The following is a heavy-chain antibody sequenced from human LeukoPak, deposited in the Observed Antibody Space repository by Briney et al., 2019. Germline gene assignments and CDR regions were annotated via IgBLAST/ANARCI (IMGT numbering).Heavy chain of an antibody. CDR1: GFTVSSNY. J-gene: IGHJ6*02. D-gene: IGHD1-26*01. Sequence: GGSLRLSCAASGFTVSSNYMSWVRQAPGKGLEWVSVIYSGGSTYYADSVKGRFTISRDNSKNTLYLQMNSLRAEDTAVYYCAKSVYSIWYGMDVWGQGTTVTVSS. CDR3: AKSVYSIWYGMDV. V-gene: IGHV3-53*01. CDR2: IYSGGST.